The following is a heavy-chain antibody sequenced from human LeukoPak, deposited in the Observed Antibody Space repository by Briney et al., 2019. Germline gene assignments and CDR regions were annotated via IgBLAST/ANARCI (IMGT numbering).Heavy chain of an antibody. D-gene: IGHD2-2*01. V-gene: IGHV1-2*02. Sequence: ASVKVSCKAFGYTFTGYYMHWVRQAPGQGLEWMGWINPNSGGTNYAQKFQGRVTMTRDTSISTAYMELSRLRSDDTAVYYCASGREYCSSTSCYAYYYYGMDVWGQGTTVTVSS. CDR1: GYTFTGYY. J-gene: IGHJ6*02. CDR2: INPNSGGT. CDR3: ASGREYCSSTSCYAYYYYGMDV.